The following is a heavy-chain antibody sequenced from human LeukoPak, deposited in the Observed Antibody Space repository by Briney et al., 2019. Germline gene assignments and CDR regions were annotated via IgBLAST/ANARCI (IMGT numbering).Heavy chain of an antibody. D-gene: IGHD3-3*01. Sequence: NTSETLSLTCTVSGGSISSGDYYWSWIRQPPGKGLEWIGYIYYSGSTYYNPPLKSRVTISVDTSKNQFSLKLSSVTAADTAVYYCARSEYYDFWSGSPTGYNWFDPWGQGTLVTVSS. J-gene: IGHJ5*02. CDR3: ARSEYYDFWSGSPTGYNWFDP. V-gene: IGHV4-30-4*08. CDR1: GGSISSGDYY. CDR2: IYYSGST.